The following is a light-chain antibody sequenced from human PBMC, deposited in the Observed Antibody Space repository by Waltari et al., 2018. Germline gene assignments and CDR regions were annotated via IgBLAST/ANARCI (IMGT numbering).Light chain of an antibody. J-gene: IGLJ3*02. Sequence: QLLLTQSPSASASLGSSVRPTCTLLSRHSHYPIAWHPQQPVKATRSMMVINSDGSHSNGAGFPVRFSGSSSGAERLLTIARLPSEEDADYCCQTGSFGIWVFGGGTKLTVL. CDR1: SRHSHYP. CDR3: QTGSFGIWV. V-gene: IGLV4-69*01. CDR2: INSDGSH.